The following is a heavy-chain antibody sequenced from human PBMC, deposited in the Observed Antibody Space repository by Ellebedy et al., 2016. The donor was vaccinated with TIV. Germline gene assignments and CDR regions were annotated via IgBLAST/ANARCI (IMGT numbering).Heavy chain of an antibody. Sequence: SETLSLXCAVYGGSFSAYYWSWIRQSPGKGLEWIGEINHSGSRNYNPSLKSRVTISVDTSKNQFSLKLSSVTAADTAFYYCARAPPTSGTLFYWGQGTRVTVSS. CDR1: GGSFSAYY. CDR2: INHSGSR. D-gene: IGHD3-10*01. CDR3: ARAPPTSGTLFY. J-gene: IGHJ4*02. V-gene: IGHV4-34*01.